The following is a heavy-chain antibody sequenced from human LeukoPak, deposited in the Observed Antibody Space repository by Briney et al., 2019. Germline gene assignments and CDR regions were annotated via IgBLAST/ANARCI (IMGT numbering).Heavy chain of an antibody. CDR1: GGSISSSSYY. D-gene: IGHD3-16*01. Sequence: PSETLSLTCTVSGGSISSSSYYWGWIRQPPGKGLEWIGSIYYSGSTYYNPSLKSRVTISVDTSKNQFSLKLSSVTAADTAVYYCARTGWGYLDYWGQGTLVTVSS. J-gene: IGHJ4*02. V-gene: IGHV4-39*07. CDR3: ARTGWGYLDY. CDR2: IYYSGST.